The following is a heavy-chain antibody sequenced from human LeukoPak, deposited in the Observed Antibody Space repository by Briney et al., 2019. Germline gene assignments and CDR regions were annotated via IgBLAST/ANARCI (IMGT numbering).Heavy chain of an antibody. V-gene: IGHV1-69*06. Sequence: SVKVSCKASGGTFSSYAISWVRQAPGQGLEWMGGIIPIFGTTNYAQKFQDRVTITADKSTSTAYMELSSLRSEDTAVYYCARVRKLSLYDSSGYSSTNWFDPWGQGTLVIVSS. CDR1: GGTFSSYA. D-gene: IGHD3-22*01. CDR2: IIPIFGTT. CDR3: ARVRKLSLYDSSGYSSTNWFDP. J-gene: IGHJ5*02.